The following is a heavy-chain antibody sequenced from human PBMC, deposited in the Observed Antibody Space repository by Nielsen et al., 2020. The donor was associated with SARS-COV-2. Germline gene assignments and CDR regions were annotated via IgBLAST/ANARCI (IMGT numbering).Heavy chain of an antibody. CDR2: ISGSGGST. V-gene: IGHV3-23*01. J-gene: IGHJ4*02. D-gene: IGHD6-13*01. CDR3: AKDNLFGRYSSSWATDY. Sequence: GESLKISCAASGFTFSSYAMSWVRQAPGKGLEWVSAISGSGGSTYYADSVKGRFTISRDNSKNTLYLQMNSLRAEDTAVYYCAKDNLFGRYSSSWATDYWSQGTLVTVSS. CDR1: GFTFSSYA.